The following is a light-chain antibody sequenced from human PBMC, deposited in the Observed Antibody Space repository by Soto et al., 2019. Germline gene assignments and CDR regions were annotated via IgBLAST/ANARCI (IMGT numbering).Light chain of an antibody. CDR2: DVS. CDR1: ISDVGGYNY. CDR3: CSYAGSFDWV. Sequence: QPALTQPRSVSGSPGQSFTISCTGTISDVGGYNYVSWYQQHPGKAPKLMIYDVSKRPSGVPDRFSGSKSGNTASLTIPGLQAEDEADYYCCSYAGSFDWVFGGGTKVTV. J-gene: IGLJ3*02. V-gene: IGLV2-11*01.